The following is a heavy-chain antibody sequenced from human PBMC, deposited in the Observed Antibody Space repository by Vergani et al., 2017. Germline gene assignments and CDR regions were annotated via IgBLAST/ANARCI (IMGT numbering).Heavy chain of an antibody. CDR3: TKAGQYDSDNLHDS. Sequence: QVQLVESGGGVVQPGGSLRLSCIASGFTFRIYGMHWVRQAPGKGLEWVAFIRYDGTKRFYGDSVKGRFTISRDNSQTTVFLQMNSLRADGSAVYYCTKAGQYDSDNLHDSWGQGALVTVAS. V-gene: IGHV3-30*02. CDR2: IRYDGTKR. D-gene: IGHD3-22*01. CDR1: GFTFRIYG. J-gene: IGHJ1*01.